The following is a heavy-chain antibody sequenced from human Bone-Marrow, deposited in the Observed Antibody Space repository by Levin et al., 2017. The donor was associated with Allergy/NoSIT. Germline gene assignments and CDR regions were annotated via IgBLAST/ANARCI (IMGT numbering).Heavy chain of an antibody. CDR3: ARDDYSDFTGWV. J-gene: IGHJ4*02. CDR2: ISSSGST. Sequence: SETLSLTCTVSGGSVSSDTYYWSWIRQPPGKGLEWIGYISSSGSTSYNPSLRSRLTISLHTSKNQFSLRLTSVTPADTAVYYCARDDYSDFTGWVWGQGSLVTVSS. D-gene: IGHD3-9*01. CDR1: GGSVSSDTYY. V-gene: IGHV4-61*01.